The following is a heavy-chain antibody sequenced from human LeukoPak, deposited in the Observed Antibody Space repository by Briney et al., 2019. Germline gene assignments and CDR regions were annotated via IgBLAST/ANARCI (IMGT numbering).Heavy chain of an antibody. CDR2: VYTGGRT. J-gene: IGHJ4*02. CDR1: GFTIGKSD. D-gene: IGHD3-9*01. Sequence: GGSLRLSCATSGFTIGKSDMAWVRQTPGKGLEWVSIVYTGGRTFHADSVKGRFTMSRDQSKNTVGLQMNSLRSEDTALYYCARGSMPGTGLPFDYWGQGTQVSVSS. CDR3: ARGSMPGTGLPFDY. V-gene: IGHV3-53*05.